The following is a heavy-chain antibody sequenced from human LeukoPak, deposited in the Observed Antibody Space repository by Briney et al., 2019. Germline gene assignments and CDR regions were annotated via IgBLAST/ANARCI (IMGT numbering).Heavy chain of an antibody. CDR2: INPNSGGT. CDR1: GYTFTGYY. CDR3: ARDRFAVVRGTHADWFDP. V-gene: IGHV1-2*06. Sequence: ASVKVSCKASGYTFTGYYMHWVRQAPGQGLEWMGRINPNSGGTNYAQKFQGRVTMTRDTSISTAYMELSRLRSDDTAVYYCARDRFAVVRGTHADWFDPWGQGTLVTVSS. J-gene: IGHJ5*02. D-gene: IGHD3-10*01.